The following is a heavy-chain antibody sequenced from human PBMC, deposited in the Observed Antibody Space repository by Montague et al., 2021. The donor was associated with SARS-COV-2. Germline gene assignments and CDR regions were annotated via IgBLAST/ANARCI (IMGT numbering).Heavy chain of an antibody. CDR1: GFTFSSYW. Sequence: LSCAASGFTFSSYWMHWVRQAPGKGLVWVSRINSDGSSASYADSVKGRFTISRDNAKNTLYLQMNSLRAEDTAVYYCARSGQQLVHPLATLYYYYGMDVWGQGTTVTVSS. V-gene: IGHV3-74*01. J-gene: IGHJ6*02. CDR2: INSDGSSA. D-gene: IGHD6-13*01. CDR3: ARSGQQLVHPLATLYYYYGMDV.